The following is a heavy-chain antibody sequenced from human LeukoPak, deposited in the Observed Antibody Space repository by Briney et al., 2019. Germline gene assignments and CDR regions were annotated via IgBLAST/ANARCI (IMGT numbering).Heavy chain of an antibody. CDR1: GGTFNTYS. CDR3: ARNPRTPGDYMDV. Sequence: SVKVSCKASGGTFNTYSICWVRQAPGQGLEWMGRFIPIFDTTTYAQKFQGRVTITTDESSSTAYTELSSLRSEDTAVYYCARNPRTPGDYMDVWGKGTTVTVSS. CDR2: FIPIFDTT. V-gene: IGHV1-69*05. J-gene: IGHJ6*03. D-gene: IGHD1-14*01.